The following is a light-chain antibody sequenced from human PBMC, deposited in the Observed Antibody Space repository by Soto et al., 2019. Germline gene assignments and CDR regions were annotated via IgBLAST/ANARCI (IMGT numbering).Light chain of an antibody. CDR1: QTIRTY. CDR3: QQTYSTLVS. J-gene: IGKJ4*01. CDR2: SAS. Sequence: DIQMTQSPPSLSSSVGDRVTITCRASQTIRTYLHWYQQKPGKAPNLLIYSASNLQSGVPSRFSGSGSGTDFTLTINSLQPEDSGTYYCQQTYSTLVSFGGGTKVEIK. V-gene: IGKV1-39*01.